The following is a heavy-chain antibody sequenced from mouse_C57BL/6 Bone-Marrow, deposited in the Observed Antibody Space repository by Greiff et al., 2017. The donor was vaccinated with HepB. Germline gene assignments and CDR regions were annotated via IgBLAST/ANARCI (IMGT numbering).Heavy chain of an antibody. D-gene: IGHD1-1*01. Sequence: QVQLQQSGAELARPGASVKLSCKASGYTFTSYGISWVKQRTGQGLEWIGEIYPRSGNTYYNEKFKGKATLTADKSSSTAYMELRSLTSEDSAVYFCARGTSHYYGSSWYYFDYWGQGTTLTVSS. V-gene: IGHV1-81*01. CDR2: IYPRSGNT. CDR1: GYTFTSYG. J-gene: IGHJ2*01. CDR3: ARGTSHYYGSSWYYFDY.